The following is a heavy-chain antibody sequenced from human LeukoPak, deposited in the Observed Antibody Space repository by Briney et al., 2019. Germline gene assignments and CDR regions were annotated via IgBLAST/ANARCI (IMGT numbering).Heavy chain of an antibody. D-gene: IGHD3-16*01. CDR3: ATCAAYVAEGLDY. V-gene: IGHV4-38-2*01. CDR2: IRHTGAT. J-gene: IGHJ4*02. Sequence: SETLSLTCAVSGYSINNDYFWNWIRQSPGKGLEWIASIRHTGATYYNPSLKSRVSIWLDRSKNQFSLSLTSVTAADTAAYYCATCAAYVAEGLDYWGQGSLVSVSS. CDR1: GYSINNDYF.